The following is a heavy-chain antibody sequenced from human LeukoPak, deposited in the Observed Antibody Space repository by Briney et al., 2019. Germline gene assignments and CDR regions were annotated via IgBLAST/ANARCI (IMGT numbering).Heavy chain of an antibody. J-gene: IGHJ5*02. Sequence: ASVKVSSKASGYTFTIYSTSWVRQTPEQGLEWMGWISAYNGKTNYAQKPQGRVTMTTDTYTSTAYMELRSLRSDGTAVYYCARGGYYDCWSGYYFFDPWGQGTLVTVSS. D-gene: IGHD3-3*01. CDR3: ARGGYYDCWSGYYFFDP. CDR2: ISAYNGKT. CDR1: GYTFTIYS. V-gene: IGHV1-18*01.